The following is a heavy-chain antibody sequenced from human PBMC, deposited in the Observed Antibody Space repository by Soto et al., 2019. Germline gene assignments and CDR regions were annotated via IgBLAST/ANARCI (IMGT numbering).Heavy chain of an antibody. J-gene: IGHJ4*02. Sequence: GGSLRLSCADSGFTFTRYWMSWVRQAPVKGLEWVANIKPDGSEKYYVDSVKGRFTISRDNAKNSLYLQMNSLRAEDTAVYFCAGGDYNDKGGFDYWGQGTLVTVSS. CDR1: GFTFTRYW. D-gene: IGHD2-21*02. CDR2: IKPDGSEK. V-gene: IGHV3-7*03. CDR3: AGGDYNDKGGFDY.